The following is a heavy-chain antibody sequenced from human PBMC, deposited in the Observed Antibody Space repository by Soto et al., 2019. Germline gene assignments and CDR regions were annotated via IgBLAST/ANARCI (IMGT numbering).Heavy chain of an antibody. CDR2: ISYDGRYQ. CDR1: GFTFRSHA. CDR3: ARETGLLLDY. V-gene: IGHV3-30*04. Sequence: QVQLVESGGGVVQPGKSLTLSCAASGFTFRSHAIHWVRQAPGKGLEWVAVISYDGRYQFYADFMKGRFTISRDNSKNTLYLQLNSPRTEDTAVYFCARETGLLLDYWGRGTLVTVSS. J-gene: IGHJ4*02.